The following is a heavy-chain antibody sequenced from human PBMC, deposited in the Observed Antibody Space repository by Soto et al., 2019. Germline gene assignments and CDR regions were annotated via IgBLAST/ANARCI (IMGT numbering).Heavy chain of an antibody. V-gene: IGHV3-23*01. CDR3: AKSRYSDSSGDFYDS. CDR2: IGGSGRTT. CDR1: AFTFNNYA. Sequence: EVQLLESGGGLVQPGGSLSLSCAASAFTFNNYAMSWVRQAPGKGLEWVSGIGGSGRTTYYADSVKGRFTISRDNSNNTRFLQMNSLRAEDTAVYYCAKSRYSDSSGDFYDSWGQGPLVTVSS. D-gene: IGHD3-22*01. J-gene: IGHJ5*01.